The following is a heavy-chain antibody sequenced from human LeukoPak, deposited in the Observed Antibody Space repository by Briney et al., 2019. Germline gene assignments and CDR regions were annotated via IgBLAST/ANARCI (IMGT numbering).Heavy chain of an antibody. J-gene: IGHJ4*02. Sequence: SGGSLRLSCAASGFTFSSYAMSWVRQAPGKGLEWVSAISGSGGSTYYADSVKGRFTISRDNSKNTLYLQMNSLRAEDTAVYYCANPTSYYYDSSGQWGQGTLVTVSS. CDR2: ISGSGGST. D-gene: IGHD3-22*01. V-gene: IGHV3-23*01. CDR1: GFTFSSYA. CDR3: ANPTSYYYDSSGQ.